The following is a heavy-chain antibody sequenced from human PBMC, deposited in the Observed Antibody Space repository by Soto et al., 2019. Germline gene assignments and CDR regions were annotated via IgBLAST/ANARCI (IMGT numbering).Heavy chain of an antibody. CDR1: GFSLKSXAMG. J-gene: IGHJ5*02. CDR2: IFWDDDK. V-gene: IGHV2-5*02. Sequence: QTLXLTCXFSGFSLKSXAMGVGXXRQPPGKALEWLAIIFWDDDKRYSPSLENXXTXXXXXXXXQVVLTMANMDPVDTATYYCAHRPTYGARFAPWGQXILVTVSS. CDR3: AHRPTYGARFAP. D-gene: IGHD4-17*01.